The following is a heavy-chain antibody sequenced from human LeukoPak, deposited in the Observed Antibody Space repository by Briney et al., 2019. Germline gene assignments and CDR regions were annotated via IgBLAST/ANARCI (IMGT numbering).Heavy chain of an antibody. D-gene: IGHD6-13*01. CDR2: IYYSGST. CDR3: ARRMGSYSSSWSGDNWSDP. CDR1: GGSISSYY. J-gene: IGHJ5*02. Sequence: SETLSLTCTVSGGSISSYYWSWIRQPPGKGLEWIGYIYYSGSTNYNPSLKSRVTISVDTSKNQFSLKLSSVTAADTAVYYCARRMGSYSSSWSGDNWSDPWGQGTLVTVSS. V-gene: IGHV4-59*08.